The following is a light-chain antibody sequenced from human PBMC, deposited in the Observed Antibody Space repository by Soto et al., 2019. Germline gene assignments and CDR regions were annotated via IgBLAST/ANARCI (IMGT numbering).Light chain of an antibody. V-gene: IGKV3-20*01. Sequence: IVLTLSPGTLSLPQRDRATLSCRASQRVSARYLAWYQQKPGQAPRLLIDGASNRATGIPDRFSGSGSGTDFTLTISRLEPEDFAVYYCQQYGSSGTFGQGTKVDIK. J-gene: IGKJ1*01. CDR3: QQYGSSGT. CDR1: QRVSARY. CDR2: GAS.